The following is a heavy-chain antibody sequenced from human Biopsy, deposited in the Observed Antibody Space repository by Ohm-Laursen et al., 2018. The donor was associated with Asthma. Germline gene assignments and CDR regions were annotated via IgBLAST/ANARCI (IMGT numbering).Heavy chain of an antibody. CDR3: VRGSSSWHHGPFHYYYGLDV. J-gene: IGHJ6*02. CDR1: SGSGGYMRSGNYY. CDR2: IYYSETT. Sequence: TLSLTCSLSSGSGGYMRSGNYYWGWIRQPHGKGLGWIGSIYYSETTYYNPSLESRVTVSADTSKNQFSLKLISVAAADTAVYYCVRGSSSWHHGPFHYYYGLDVWGQGTTATVSS. D-gene: IGHD6-13*01. V-gene: IGHV4-39*01.